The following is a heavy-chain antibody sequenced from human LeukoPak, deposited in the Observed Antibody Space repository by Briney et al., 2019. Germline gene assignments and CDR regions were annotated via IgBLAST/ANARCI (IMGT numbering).Heavy chain of an antibody. J-gene: IGHJ6*03. Sequence: GGSLRLSCAASGFTFSSYAMSWVRQAPGKGLEWVSAISGSGGSTYYADSVKGRFTISRDNSKNTLYLQMNSLRAEDTAVYYCAKVHSSSGYCYYYMDVWGKGTTVTVSS. CDR2: ISGSGGST. CDR3: AKVHSSSGYCYYYMDV. D-gene: IGHD6-6*01. CDR1: GFTFSSYA. V-gene: IGHV3-23*01.